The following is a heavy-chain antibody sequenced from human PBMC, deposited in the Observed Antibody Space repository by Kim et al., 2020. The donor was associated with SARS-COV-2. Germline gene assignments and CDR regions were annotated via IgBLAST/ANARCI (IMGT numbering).Heavy chain of an antibody. CDR2: IYSGGST. J-gene: IGHJ4*02. D-gene: IGHD3-16*02. Sequence: GGSLRLSCAASGFTVSSNYMSWVRQAPGKGLEWVSVIYSGGSTYYADSVKGRFTISRDNSKNTLYLQMNSLRAEDTAVYYCATITFGGVIVDYWGQGTLVTVSS. V-gene: IGHV3-66*01. CDR1: GFTVSSNY. CDR3: ATITFGGVIVDY.